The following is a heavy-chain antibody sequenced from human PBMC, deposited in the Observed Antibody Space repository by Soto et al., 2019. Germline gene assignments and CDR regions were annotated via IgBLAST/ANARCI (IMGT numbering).Heavy chain of an antibody. CDR2: SRNKVNGYTT. Sequence: PGGSLRLSCAASGFTFSDHYMDWVRQAPGKGLEWVGRSRNKVNGYTTEYAASVKGRFVISRDDSKNSLYLQMNSLKIEDTALYYCVRACMGPYCSPSAGAFDMWGQGTMVTVSS. V-gene: IGHV3-72*01. D-gene: IGHD2-15*01. CDR1: GFTFSDHY. CDR3: VRACMGPYCSPSAGAFDM. J-gene: IGHJ3*02.